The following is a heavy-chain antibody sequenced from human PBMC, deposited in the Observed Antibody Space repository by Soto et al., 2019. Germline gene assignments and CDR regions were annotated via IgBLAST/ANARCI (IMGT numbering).Heavy chain of an antibody. D-gene: IGHD1-26*01. CDR3: VRAEWEPSPHYYYGMDV. J-gene: IGHJ6*02. Sequence: QVQLVQSGAEVKKPGSSVKVSCKASGGTFSSYAISWVRQAPGQGLEWMGGIIPIFGTANYAQKFQGRVTITADESTSTAYMELSSLRSEDTAVYYCVRAEWEPSPHYYYGMDVWGQGTTVTVSS. CDR2: IIPIFGTA. V-gene: IGHV1-69*12. CDR1: GGTFSSYA.